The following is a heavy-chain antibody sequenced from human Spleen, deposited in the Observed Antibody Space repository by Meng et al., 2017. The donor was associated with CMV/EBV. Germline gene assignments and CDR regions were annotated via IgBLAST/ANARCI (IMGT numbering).Heavy chain of an antibody. D-gene: IGHD2-21*02. CDR3: ARIERRRILKYCGSDCSTTDY. V-gene: IGHV4-4*02. Sequence: QVQLQESGPGLVKPSGTLSLTSPVSVGSISSSNLWTWVRQVPGKGLEWIGEIYHSGSTNYNPSLKSRVTISVDKFKNQFSLKLGSVAAADTAVYYCARIERRRILKYCGSDCSTTDYWGQGTLVTVSS. CDR2: IYHSGST. CDR1: VGSISSSNL. J-gene: IGHJ4*02.